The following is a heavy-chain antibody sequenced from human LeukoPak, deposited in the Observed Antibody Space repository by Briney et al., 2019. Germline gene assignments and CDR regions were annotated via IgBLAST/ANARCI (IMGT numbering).Heavy chain of an antibody. D-gene: IGHD3-22*01. CDR3: ARDGSYYDSSGYYYHFDY. CDR2: IYTSGST. J-gene: IGHJ4*02. CDR1: GGSISSYY. V-gene: IGHV4-4*07. Sequence: PSETLSLTCTVSGGSISSYYWSWIRQPAGKGLEWIGRIYTSGSTNYNPSLKSRVTMSVDTSKNQFSLKLSSVTAADTAVYYCARDGSYYDSSGYYYHFDYWGQGTLDTVSS.